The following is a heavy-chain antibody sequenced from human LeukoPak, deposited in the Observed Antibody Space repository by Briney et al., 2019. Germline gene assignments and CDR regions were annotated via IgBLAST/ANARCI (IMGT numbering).Heavy chain of an antibody. D-gene: IGHD2-21*02. V-gene: IGHV4-59*01. Sequence: SETLSLTCSVSGGSISSYYWSWIRQPPGKGLEWIGYIFYSGSTNYNPSLKSRVTISVDTSKNQFSLKLSSVTAADTALYYCARDTHPLAYCGGDCYSDAFDIWGQGTMVTVSS. J-gene: IGHJ3*02. CDR2: IFYSGST. CDR3: ARDTHPLAYCGGDCYSDAFDI. CDR1: GGSISSYY.